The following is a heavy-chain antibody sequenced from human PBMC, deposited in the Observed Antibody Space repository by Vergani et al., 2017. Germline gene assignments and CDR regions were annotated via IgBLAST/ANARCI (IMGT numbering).Heavy chain of an antibody. J-gene: IGHJ5*02. CDR1: GFTFSDYY. V-gene: IGHV3-11*05. Sequence: QVQLVESGGGLVKPGGSLRLSCAASGFTFSDYYMSWIRQAPGKGLEWVSYISSSSSYTNYADSVKGRFTISRDNAKNALYLQMNSLRAEDTAVYYCASQQWLGDGWFDPWGQGTLVTVSS. CDR3: ASQQWLGDGWFDP. D-gene: IGHD6-19*01. CDR2: ISSSSSYT.